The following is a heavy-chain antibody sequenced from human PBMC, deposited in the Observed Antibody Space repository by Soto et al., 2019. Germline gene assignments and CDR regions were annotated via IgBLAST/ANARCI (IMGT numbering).Heavy chain of an antibody. Sequence: ASVKVSCKASGYTFTAYPMHWVRQAPGQRLEWMGWINAANGDTGYSQKFHDRVTFTRDTSATTVYMELSSLTSEDTAVYYCARKDYYGAGVYYFDYWGQGTLVTVSS. CDR2: INAANGDT. CDR3: ARKDYYGAGVYYFDY. D-gene: IGHD3-10*01. V-gene: IGHV1-3*01. J-gene: IGHJ4*02. CDR1: GYTFTAYP.